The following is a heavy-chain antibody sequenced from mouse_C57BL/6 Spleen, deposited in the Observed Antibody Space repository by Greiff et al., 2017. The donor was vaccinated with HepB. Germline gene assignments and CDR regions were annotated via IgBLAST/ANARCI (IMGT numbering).Heavy chain of an antibody. Sequence: QVQLKESGPELVKPGASVKISCKASGYAFSSSWMNWVKQRPGKGLEWIGRIYPGDGDTNYNGKFKGKATLTADNSSSTAYMQLSSLTSEDSAVYFCARGDYDYDGFDYWGQGTTLTVSS. J-gene: IGHJ2*01. V-gene: IGHV1-82*01. D-gene: IGHD2-4*01. CDR2: IYPGDGDT. CDR1: GYAFSSSW. CDR3: ARGDYDYDGFDY.